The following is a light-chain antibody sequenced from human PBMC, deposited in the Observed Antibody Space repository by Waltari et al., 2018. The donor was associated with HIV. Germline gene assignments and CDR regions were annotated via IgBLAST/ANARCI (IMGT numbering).Light chain of an antibody. J-gene: IGLJ2*01. Sequence: SELTQDPAVSVALGQTVRITCHGASRRSYYARWYQQKPGQAPVLVIFGKNDRPSGIPDRFSGSDSGNTASLTITGAQAEDEADYYCNSRDSSGNHVVFGGGTKLTVL. CDR1: SRRSYY. V-gene: IGLV3-19*01. CDR3: NSRDSSGNHVV. CDR2: GKN.